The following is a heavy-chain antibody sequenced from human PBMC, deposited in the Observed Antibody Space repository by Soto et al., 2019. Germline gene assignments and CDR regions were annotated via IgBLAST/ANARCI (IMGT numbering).Heavy chain of an antibody. V-gene: IGHV1-8*01. CDR3: ATSPRYCSGGSCYFGAFDI. Sequence: VASVRVSCKXSGYTFTSYDINWVRQATGQGLEWMGWMNPNSGNTGYAQKFQGRVTMTRNTSISTAYMELSSLRSEDTAVYYCATSPRYCSGGSCYFGAFDIWGQGTMVTVSS. J-gene: IGHJ3*02. D-gene: IGHD2-15*01. CDR2: MNPNSGNT. CDR1: GYTFTSYD.